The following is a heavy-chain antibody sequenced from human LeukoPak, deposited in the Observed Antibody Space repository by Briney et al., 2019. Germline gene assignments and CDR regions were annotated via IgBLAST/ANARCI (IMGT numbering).Heavy chain of an antibody. CDR1: GGSISSYY. D-gene: IGHD3-10*01. V-gene: IGHV4-59*01. J-gene: IGHJ5*02. Sequence: SETLSLTCTVSGGSISSYYWGWIRQPPGKGLEWIGYIYYSGSTNYNPSLKSRVTISVDTSKNQFSLKLSSVTAADTAVYYCARVPTVWFGDPIGWFDPWGQGTLVTVSS. CDR2: IYYSGST. CDR3: ARVPTVWFGDPIGWFDP.